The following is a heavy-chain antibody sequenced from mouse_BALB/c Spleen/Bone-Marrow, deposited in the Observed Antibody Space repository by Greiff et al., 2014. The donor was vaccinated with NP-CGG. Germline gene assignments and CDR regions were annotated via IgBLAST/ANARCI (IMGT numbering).Heavy chain of an antibody. J-gene: IGHJ1*01. Sequence: VQVVESGAELVRPGTSVKVSCKASGYAFTNYLIEWVKQRPGQGLEWIGVINPGSGGTNYNEKFKGKATLTADKSSSTAYMQLSSLTSDDSAVYFCARELGRRYFDVWGAGTTVTVSS. CDR3: ARELGRRYFDV. V-gene: IGHV1-54*01. CDR2: INPGSGGT. CDR1: GYAFTNYL. D-gene: IGHD4-1*01.